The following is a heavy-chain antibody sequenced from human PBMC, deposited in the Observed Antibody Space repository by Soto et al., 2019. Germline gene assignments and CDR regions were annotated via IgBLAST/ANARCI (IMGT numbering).Heavy chain of an antibody. Sequence: QVQLQESGPGLVEPSETLSLTCTVSGGSISSYYWSWIRQPPGKGLEWFGYIYYSGSTNYNPALKSRVTISEDTSKNQSPLNLSSVTAADTAVYYCARGANDIWSGYSTYYYNYMAVWGKGTTVTVSS. CDR1: GGSISSYY. CDR3: ARGANDIWSGYSTYYYNYMAV. CDR2: IYYSGST. J-gene: IGHJ6*03. V-gene: IGHV4-59*08. D-gene: IGHD3-3*01.